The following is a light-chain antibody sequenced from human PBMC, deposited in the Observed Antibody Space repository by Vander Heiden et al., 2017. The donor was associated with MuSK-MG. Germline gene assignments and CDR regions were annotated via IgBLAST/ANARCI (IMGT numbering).Light chain of an antibody. CDR1: QSISSY. CDR3: QQSYSTLSRT. J-gene: IGKJ2*01. Sequence: DIQMTQSPSSLSASVGDRVTITCRASQSISSYLNWYQQKPGKAPKLLIYAASSLQSGVLSRFSGSGSGTDFTLTISSLQPEDFATYYCQQSYSTLSRTFGQGTKLEIK. V-gene: IGKV1-39*01. CDR2: AAS.